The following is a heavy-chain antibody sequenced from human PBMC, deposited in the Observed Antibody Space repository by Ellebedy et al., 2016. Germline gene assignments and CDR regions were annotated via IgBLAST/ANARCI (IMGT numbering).Heavy chain of an antibody. CDR3: GHRKGAYDYHGLDV. Sequence: SGPTLVKPTQTLTLTCTFSGFSLTTTGVGVGWIRQPPGKALEWLVVIYWNDDIRYSPSLRNRLTITKDTSRNQVVLRMTNMDPVDTATYYCGHRKGAYDYHGLDVWGQGTTVTVSS. J-gene: IGHJ6*02. V-gene: IGHV2-5*01. D-gene: IGHD3-16*01. CDR1: GFSLTTTGVG. CDR2: IYWNDDI.